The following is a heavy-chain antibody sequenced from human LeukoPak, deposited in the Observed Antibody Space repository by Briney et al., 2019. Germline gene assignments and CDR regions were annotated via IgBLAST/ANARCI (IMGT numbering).Heavy chain of an antibody. CDR2: INSDGSST. V-gene: IGHV3-74*01. Sequence: GGYLRLSCAASGFTFSSYWMHWVRQAPGKGLVWVSRINSDGSSTSYADSVKGRFTISRDNAKNTLYLQMNSLRAEDTAVYYCARANYDILTGYQYYFDYWGQGTLVTVSS. CDR1: GFTFSSYW. D-gene: IGHD3-9*01. CDR3: ARANYDILTGYQYYFDY. J-gene: IGHJ4*02.